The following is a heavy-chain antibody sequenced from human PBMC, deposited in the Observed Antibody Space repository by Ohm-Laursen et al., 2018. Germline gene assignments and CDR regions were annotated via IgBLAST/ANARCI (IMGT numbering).Heavy chain of an antibody. J-gene: IGHJ4*02. D-gene: IGHD5-12*01. CDR3: AKTWLFRGYDYYFDY. V-gene: IGHV3-48*03. Sequence: SLRLSCSASGFTFSSYEMNWVRQAPGKGLEWVSYISSSSGSSIYYADSVKGRFTISRDNSKNTLYLQMNSLRAEDTAVYYCAKTWLFRGYDYYFDYWGQGTLVTVSS. CDR2: ISSSSGSSI. CDR1: GFTFSSYE.